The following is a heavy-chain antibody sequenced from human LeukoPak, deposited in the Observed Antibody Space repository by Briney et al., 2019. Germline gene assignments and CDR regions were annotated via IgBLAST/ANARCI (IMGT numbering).Heavy chain of an antibody. V-gene: IGHV4-59*01. J-gene: IGHJ4*02. CDR1: GGSPSGYY. D-gene: IGHD6-6*01. Sequence: SETLSLTCTVSGGSPSGYYWTWIRQSPGEGLEWIAYIYNSGSTNYNPSLKSRVTISVDTCKNQFSRRLGSVTAADTAVYYGARGRQLAGEVYWGQGTLVTVSS. CDR3: ARGRQLAGEVY. CDR2: IYNSGST.